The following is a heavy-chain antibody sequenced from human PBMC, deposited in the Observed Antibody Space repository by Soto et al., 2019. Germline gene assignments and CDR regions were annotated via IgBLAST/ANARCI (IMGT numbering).Heavy chain of an antibody. D-gene: IGHD3-3*01. CDR2: IIPIFGTA. CDR3: ARVRLQLEWLFGWFFP. Sequence: QVQLVQSGAEVKKPGSSVKVSCKASGGTFSSYAISWVRQAPGQGLEWMGGIIPIFGTANYAQKFQGRVTVTADESTSTAYMELSSLRSEYTAVYYCARVRLQLEWLFGWFFPWGQGTLVTVSS. J-gene: IGHJ5*02. V-gene: IGHV1-69*01. CDR1: GGTFSSYA.